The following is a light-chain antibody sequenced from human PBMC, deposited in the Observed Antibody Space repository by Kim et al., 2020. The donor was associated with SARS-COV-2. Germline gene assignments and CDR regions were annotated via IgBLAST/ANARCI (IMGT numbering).Light chain of an antibody. CDR2: LTSDGSH. CDR3: QTWGTGIRI. V-gene: IGLV4-69*01. Sequence: ASVKLTCTLSSGHSSYAIAWHQPQPEKGPRYLMKLTSDGSHIKGDGIPDRFSGSSSGAERYLTISSLQSDDEADYYCQTWGTGIRIFGGGTKLTVL. CDR1: SGHSSYA. J-gene: IGLJ2*01.